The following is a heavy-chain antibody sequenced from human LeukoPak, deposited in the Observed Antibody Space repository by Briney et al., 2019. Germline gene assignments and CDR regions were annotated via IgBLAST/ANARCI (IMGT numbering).Heavy chain of an antibody. CDR3: ARDQSIAGPTTADY. D-gene: IGHD1-26*01. V-gene: IGHV3-74*01. CDR2: INTDGSNT. Sequence: GGSLRLSCAASGFTFSSLWMHWVHQAPGKGLVWVSRINTDGSNTIYADSVKGRFTISRDNAKNTLYLQMNSLRAEDTAVYYCARDQSIAGPTTADYWGQGTLVTVSS. J-gene: IGHJ4*02. CDR1: GFTFSSLW.